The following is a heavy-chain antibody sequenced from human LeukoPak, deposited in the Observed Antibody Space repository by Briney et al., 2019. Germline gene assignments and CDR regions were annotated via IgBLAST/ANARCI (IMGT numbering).Heavy chain of an antibody. D-gene: IGHD6-19*01. CDR2: INPNSGGT. Sequence: ASVKVSCKGSGYTFTDYYVHWVRQAPGQGLEWMGWINPNSGGTNYAQKFQGRVTMTRDTSINTADMELSRLRSDDTAVYYCARAEGSGWYLYAIDIWAEGTMVTVSS. V-gene: IGHV1-2*02. J-gene: IGHJ3*02. CDR1: GYTFTDYY. CDR3: ARAEGSGWYLYAIDI.